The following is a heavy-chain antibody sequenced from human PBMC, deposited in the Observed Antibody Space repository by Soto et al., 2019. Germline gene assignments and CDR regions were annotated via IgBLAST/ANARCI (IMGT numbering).Heavy chain of an antibody. D-gene: IGHD7-27*01. CDR2: IYYGGST. V-gene: IGHV4-59*08. J-gene: IGHJ4*02. CDR3: ARPGRDWGSLEY. Sequence: QVQLQESGPGLVKPSATLSLTCTVSGDSISTYYWTWIRQPPGKGLEWIAFIYYGGSTNYNPSLKSRVTISVDTSKNQFSLTLNSVTAADTAVYYCARPGRDWGSLEYWGQGTRVTVSS. CDR1: GDSISTYY.